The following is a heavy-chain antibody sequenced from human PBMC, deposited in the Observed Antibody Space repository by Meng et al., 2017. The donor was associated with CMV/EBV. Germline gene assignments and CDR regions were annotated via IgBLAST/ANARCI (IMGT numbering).Heavy chain of an antibody. J-gene: IGHJ6*02. Sequence: GGSLRLSCAASGFTFSSYSMNWVRQAPGKGLEWVSSISSSSSYIYYADSVKGRFTISRDSAKNSLYLQMNSLRAEDTAVYYCAREVSSYGNGYYYYYGMDVWGQGTTVTVSS. CDR2: ISSSSSYI. V-gene: IGHV3-21*01. CDR1: GFTFSSYS. D-gene: IGHD5-18*01. CDR3: AREVSSYGNGYYYYYGMDV.